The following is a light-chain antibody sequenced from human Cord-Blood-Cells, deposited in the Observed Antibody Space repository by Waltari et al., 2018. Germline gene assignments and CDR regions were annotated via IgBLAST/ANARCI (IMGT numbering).Light chain of an antibody. CDR2: EGS. CDR1: SSDVGSYNL. CDR3: CSYAGSSTL. V-gene: IGLV2-23*01. J-gene: IGLJ2*01. Sequence: QSALTQPASVSGSPGQSITISCTGTSSDVGSYNLVSWYQQHPGKAPKLMIYEGSKRTSGVSNRFSGSKSGNTASLTISGLQAEDEADYYCCSYAGSSTLFGGGTKLTVL.